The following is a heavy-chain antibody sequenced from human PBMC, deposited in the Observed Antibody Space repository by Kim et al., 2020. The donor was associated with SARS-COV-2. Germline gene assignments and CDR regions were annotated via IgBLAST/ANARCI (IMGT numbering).Heavy chain of an antibody. V-gene: IGHV4-39*01. CDR3: ATPAAMVRGVFKGGVDY. J-gene: IGHJ4*02. CDR1: GGSISSSSYY. Sequence: SETLSLTCTVSGGSISSSSYYWGWIRQPPGKGLEWIGSIYYSGSTYYNPSLKSRVTISVDTSKNQFSLKLSSVTAADTAVYYCATPAAMVRGVFKGGVDYCGQGTLVTVSS. CDR2: IYYSGST. D-gene: IGHD3-10*01.